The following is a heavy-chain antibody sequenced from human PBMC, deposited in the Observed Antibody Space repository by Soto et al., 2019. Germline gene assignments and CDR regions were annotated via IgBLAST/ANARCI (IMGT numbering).Heavy chain of an antibody. CDR2: ISGSGGST. CDR3: VEVSYSGGWFYFDY. D-gene: IGHD6-19*01. V-gene: IGHV3-23*01. J-gene: IGHJ4*02. CDR1: GFTFSSYA. Sequence: EVQLLESGGGLVQPGGSLRRSCAASGFTFSSYAMSWVRQAPGKGLEWVSAISGSGGSTYYAYSVKGRFTISSDNSKNTLYLQMNSLRAEDTAVYYCVEVSYSGGWFYFDYWGQGTLVTVSS.